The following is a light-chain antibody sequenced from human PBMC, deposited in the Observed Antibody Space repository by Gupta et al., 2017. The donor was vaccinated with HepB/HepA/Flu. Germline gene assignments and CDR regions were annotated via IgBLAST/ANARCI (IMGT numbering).Light chain of an antibody. CDR2: DVS. CDR3: CSYAGSYWV. CDR1: SSDVGGYNY. J-gene: IGLJ2*01. V-gene: IGLV2-11*01. Sequence: GSPGQSVTISCTGTSSDVGGYNYVSWYQQHPGKAPKFMIYDVSKRPSGVPDRFYGSKSGNTASLTISGLQAEDEADYYCCSYAGSYWVFGGGTKLTVL.